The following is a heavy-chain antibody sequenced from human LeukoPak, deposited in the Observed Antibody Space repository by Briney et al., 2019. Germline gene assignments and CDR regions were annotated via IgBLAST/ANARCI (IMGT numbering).Heavy chain of an antibody. V-gene: IGHV4-31*03. D-gene: IGHD2-8*01. Sequence: PSQTLSLTCTVSGGSISSGGYYWSWLRQHPGKGLEWIGYIDYSGSTYYNPSLKSRVTISVDTSKNQFSLQLSSVTAADTAVYYCARTLRLINAFDIWSQGTMVTVSS. CDR3: ARTLRLINAFDI. CDR1: GGSISSGGYY. CDR2: IDYSGST. J-gene: IGHJ3*02.